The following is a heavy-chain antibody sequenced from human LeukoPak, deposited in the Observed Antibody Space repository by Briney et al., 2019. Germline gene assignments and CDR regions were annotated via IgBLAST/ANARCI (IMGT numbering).Heavy chain of an antibody. Sequence: PSETLSLTCTVSGGSISSYYWTWIRQPAGKGLEWIGRFYSTGSTNYNPSLKSRVTMSVDTSKNQFSLKLSSVTAAGTAVYYCARDQYSGSLDYWGQGTLVTVSS. V-gene: IGHV4-4*07. CDR2: FYSTGST. J-gene: IGHJ4*02. D-gene: IGHD1-26*01. CDR3: ARDQYSGSLDY. CDR1: GGSISSYY.